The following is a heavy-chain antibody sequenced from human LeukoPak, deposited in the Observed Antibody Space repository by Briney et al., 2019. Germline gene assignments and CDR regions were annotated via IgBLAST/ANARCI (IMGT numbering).Heavy chain of an antibody. CDR1: GFTFSNYS. J-gene: IGHJ4*02. V-gene: IGHV3-48*01. Sequence: PGGSLRLSCAASGFTFSNYSMNWVRQAPGKGLEWISYISSSSSTVYTDSVKGRFTISRDNAKNSLYLQMNSLRVEDTAVYYCARTRTLDYWGQGTLVTVSS. CDR2: ISSSSSTV. D-gene: IGHD1/OR15-1a*01. CDR3: ARTRTLDY.